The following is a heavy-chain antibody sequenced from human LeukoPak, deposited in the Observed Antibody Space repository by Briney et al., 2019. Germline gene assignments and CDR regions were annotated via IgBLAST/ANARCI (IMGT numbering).Heavy chain of an antibody. CDR2: IKQDGSEK. Sequence: PGGSLRLSCAASGFTFSSYWMSWVRQAPGKGLEWVANIKQDGSEKYYVDSVKGRFTISRDNAKNSLYLQMNSLRAEDTAVYYCASASSRSTVTTGYWGQGTLVTASS. J-gene: IGHJ4*02. D-gene: IGHD4-17*01. CDR3: ASASSRSTVTTGY. V-gene: IGHV3-7*01. CDR1: GFTFSSYW.